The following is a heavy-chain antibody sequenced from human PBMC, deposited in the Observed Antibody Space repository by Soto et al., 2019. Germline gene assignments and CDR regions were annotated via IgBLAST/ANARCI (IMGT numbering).Heavy chain of an antibody. J-gene: IGHJ4*02. CDR1: GFTFSSYS. V-gene: IGHV3-21*01. Sequence: GGSLSLSCAASGFTFSSYSMNWVRQAPGKGLEGVSSISSSSSYIYYADSVKGRFTISRDNAKNSLYLQMNSLRAEDTAVYYCARAAPQYCSGGSCRDYWGQGTLVTSPQ. D-gene: IGHD2-15*01. CDR2: ISSSSSYI. CDR3: ARAAPQYCSGGSCRDY.